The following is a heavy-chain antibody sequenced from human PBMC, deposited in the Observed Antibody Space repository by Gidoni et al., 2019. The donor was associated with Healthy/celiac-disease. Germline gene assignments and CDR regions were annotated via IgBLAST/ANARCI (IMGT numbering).Heavy chain of an antibody. CDR1: GFTFGGPA. Sequence: EVQLVESGGGLVQPGGSLKLSCAASGFTFGGPAMHWVRQASGKGLEWVGRIRSKANSYATAYAASVKGRFTISRDDSKNTAYLQMNSLKTEDPAVYYCTRRVAAAGTWFDPWGQGTLVTVSS. D-gene: IGHD6-13*01. CDR3: TRRVAAAGTWFDP. CDR2: IRSKANSYAT. V-gene: IGHV3-73*02. J-gene: IGHJ5*02.